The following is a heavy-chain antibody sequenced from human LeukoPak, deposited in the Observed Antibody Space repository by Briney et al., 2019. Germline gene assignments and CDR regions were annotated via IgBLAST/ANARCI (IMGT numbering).Heavy chain of an antibody. CDR2: ANHSGST. V-gene: IGHV4-34*01. D-gene: IGHD6-13*01. J-gene: IGHJ6*03. CDR1: GGSFSGYY. Sequence: PSETLSLTCAVYGGSFSGYYWSWIRQPPGKGLEWIGEANHSGSTNYNPSLKSRVTISVDTSNNQFSLKLSAVTAADTAVYYCARRPPPYSSSWFYYYYMDVWGKGTTVTVSS. CDR3: ARRPPPYSSSWFYYYYMDV.